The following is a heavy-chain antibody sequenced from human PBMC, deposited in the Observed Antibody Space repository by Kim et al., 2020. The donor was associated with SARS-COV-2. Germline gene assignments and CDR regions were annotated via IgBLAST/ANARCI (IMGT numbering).Heavy chain of an antibody. CDR1: GFTFSSYA. CDR2: ISSNGGST. CDR3: ARDQLEPIFGNYYYYGMDV. D-gene: IGHD1-1*01. V-gene: IGHV3-64*01. Sequence: GGSLRLSCAASGFTFSSYAMHWVRQAPGKGLEYVSAISSNGGSTYYANSVKGRFTISRDNSKNTLYLQMGSLRAEDMAVYYCARDQLEPIFGNYYYYGMDVWGQGTTVTVSS. J-gene: IGHJ6*02.